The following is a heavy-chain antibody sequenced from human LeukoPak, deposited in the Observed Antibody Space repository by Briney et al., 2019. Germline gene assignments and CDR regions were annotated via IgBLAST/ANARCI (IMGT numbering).Heavy chain of an antibody. CDR3: ARLYCSSTSCYNFDY. CDR1: GGSISNYY. J-gene: IGHJ4*02. V-gene: IGHV4-4*07. D-gene: IGHD2-2*02. CDR2: IYSSGST. Sequence: SETLSLTCTVSGGSISNYYWSWIRQPAGKGLEWIGRIYSSGSTNYNPSLKSRVTMSVDTSKNQFSLKLTSVTAADTAVYYCARLYCSSTSCYNFDYWGQGTLVTVSS.